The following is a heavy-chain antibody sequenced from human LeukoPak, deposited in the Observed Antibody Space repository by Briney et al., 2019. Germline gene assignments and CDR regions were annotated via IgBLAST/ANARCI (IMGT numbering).Heavy chain of an antibody. CDR1: GGSFSGYY. CDR2: INHSGST. V-gene: IGHV4-34*01. J-gene: IGHJ4*02. CDR3: ARAGLRLGELSPPYYFDY. D-gene: IGHD3-16*02. Sequence: SETLSLTCAVYGGSFSGYYWSWIRQPPGKGLEWIGEINHSGSTNYNPSLKSRVTISVDTSKNQSSLKLSSVTAADTAVYYCARAGLRLGELSPPYYFDYWGQGTLVTVSS.